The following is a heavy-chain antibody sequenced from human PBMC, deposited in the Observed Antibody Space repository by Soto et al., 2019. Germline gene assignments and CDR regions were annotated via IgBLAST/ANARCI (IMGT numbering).Heavy chain of an antibody. V-gene: IGHV1-46*01. D-gene: IGHD3-16*02. CDR1: GYTFTSYY. CDR2: INPSGGST. CDR3: ARDKGLGELSQPFPRPGVDI. Sequence: ASVKVSCKASGYTFTSYYMHWVRQAPGQGLEWMGIINPSGGSTSYAQKFQGRVTMTRDTSTSTVYMELSSLRSEDTAVYYCARDKGLGELSQPFPRPGVDIWGQGTMVTVSS. J-gene: IGHJ3*02.